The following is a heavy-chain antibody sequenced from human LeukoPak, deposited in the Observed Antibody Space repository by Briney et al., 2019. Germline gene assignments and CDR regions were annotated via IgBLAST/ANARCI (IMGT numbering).Heavy chain of an antibody. CDR3: ARSRGYYYYMDV. D-gene: IGHD3-10*01. Sequence: ASVKVSCKASGFTFTSNDINWVRQATGQGLEWMGWMNPNSGNTGYAQKFQGRVTMTRNTSISTAYMELSSLRSEDTAVYYCARSRGYYYYMDVWGKGTTVTVSS. CDR1: GFTFTSND. CDR2: MNPNSGNT. V-gene: IGHV1-8*01. J-gene: IGHJ6*03.